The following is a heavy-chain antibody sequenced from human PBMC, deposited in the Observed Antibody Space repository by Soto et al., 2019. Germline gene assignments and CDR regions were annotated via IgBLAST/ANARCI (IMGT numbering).Heavy chain of an antibody. CDR1: GGTFSDYA. CDR2: IVPIHGMK. Sequence: SVKFSCKASGGTFSDYAFSWVRQAPGQRLECMGGIVPIHGMKSYAQNFQGRVTLTAXXXXSXXXMXLXXLRXEXTAVYYCARDPPGIAAAGTIYWGQGTLVTVSS. D-gene: IGHD6-13*01. CDR3: ARDPPGIAAAGTIY. J-gene: IGHJ4*02. V-gene: IGHV1-69*10.